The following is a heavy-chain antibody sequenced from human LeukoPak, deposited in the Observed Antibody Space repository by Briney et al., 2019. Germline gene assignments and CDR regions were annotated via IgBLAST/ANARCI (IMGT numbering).Heavy chain of an antibody. Sequence: GRSLRLSCAASGFTFSSYSMNWIRQAPGKGLEWVSYISSSGSTIYYADSVKGRFTISRDNAKNSLYLQMNSLRAEDTAVYYCARINYDILTGYPDYWGQGTLVTVSS. J-gene: IGHJ4*02. V-gene: IGHV3-48*04. CDR3: ARINYDILTGYPDY. CDR2: ISSSGSTI. CDR1: GFTFSSYS. D-gene: IGHD3-9*01.